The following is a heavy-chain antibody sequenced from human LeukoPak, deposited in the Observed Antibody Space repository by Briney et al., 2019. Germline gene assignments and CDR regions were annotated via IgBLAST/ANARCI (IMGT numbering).Heavy chain of an antibody. V-gene: IGHV4-38-2*02. J-gene: IGHJ3*02. D-gene: IGHD1-26*01. CDR3: ARQPTIQSALVRI. CDR1: VYSISSGYY. Sequence: SETLSLTCTVSVYSISSGYYWGWIRQPPGKGLEWIGNIFHNGSSYYNPSLKSRVTISMDTSKNQFSLRLNSVTAADTAVYYCARQPTIQSALVRIWGQGTMVTVSS. CDR2: IFHNGSS.